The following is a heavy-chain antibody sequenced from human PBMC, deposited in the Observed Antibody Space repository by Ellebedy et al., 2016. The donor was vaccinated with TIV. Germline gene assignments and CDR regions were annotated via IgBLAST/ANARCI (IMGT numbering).Heavy chain of an antibody. CDR3: ARDASNRGDLDY. D-gene: IGHD3-16*01. CDR1: GLTFSSYT. CDR2: MSSSSTYI. V-gene: IGHV3-21*01. J-gene: IGHJ4*02. Sequence: PGGSLRLSCAASGLTFSSYTMHWVRQAPGKGLEWVSSMSSSSTYIYYADSVRGRFTISRDNAKNSMYLQLSSLKAEDTAVYYCARDASNRGDLDYWGQGTLVTVSS.